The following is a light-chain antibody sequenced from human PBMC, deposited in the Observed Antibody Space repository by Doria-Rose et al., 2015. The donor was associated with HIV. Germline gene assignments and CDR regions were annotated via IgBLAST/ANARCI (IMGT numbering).Light chain of an antibody. CDR2: AAS. CDR1: QSISTK. Sequence: DIQVTQSPSTLSASVGDRVTITCRASQSISTKLNWYQQKPGKAPKLLIYAASTLQSGVPSRFSGSGSGTDFTLTISSLQPEDFATYYCQQSYSTPYTFGQGTKVEIK. J-gene: IGKJ2*01. V-gene: IGKV1-39*01. CDR3: QQSYSTPYT.